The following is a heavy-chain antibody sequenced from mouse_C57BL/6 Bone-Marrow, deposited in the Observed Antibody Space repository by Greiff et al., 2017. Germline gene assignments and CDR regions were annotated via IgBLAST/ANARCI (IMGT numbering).Heavy chain of an antibody. Sequence: VQLQQSGPELVNPGASVKISCKASGYAFSSSWMNWVKQRPGKGLEWIGRIYPGDGDTNYNGKFKGKATLTADKSSSTAYMQLSSLTSEDSAVYCCARSGSYCLDYWGQGTTLTVSS. CDR3: ARSGSYCLDY. CDR1: GYAFSSSW. J-gene: IGHJ2*01. D-gene: IGHD2-12*01. V-gene: IGHV1-82*01. CDR2: IYPGDGDT.